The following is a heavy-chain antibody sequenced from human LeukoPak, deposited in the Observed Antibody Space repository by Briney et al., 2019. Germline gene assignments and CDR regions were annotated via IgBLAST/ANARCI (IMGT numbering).Heavy chain of an antibody. D-gene: IGHD1-26*01. Sequence: SVKVSCKASGGTFSSYAISWVRQAPGQGLEWMGRIIPILGIANYAQKFQGRVTITADKSTSTAYMELSSLRSEDTAVYYCARQAGSGSYSGYFQHWGQGTLVTVSS. CDR2: IIPILGIA. CDR1: GGTFSSYA. CDR3: ARQAGSGSYSGYFQH. V-gene: IGHV1-69*04. J-gene: IGHJ1*01.